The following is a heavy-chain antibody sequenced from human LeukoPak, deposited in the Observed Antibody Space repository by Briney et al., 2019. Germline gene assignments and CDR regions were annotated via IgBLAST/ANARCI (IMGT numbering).Heavy chain of an antibody. CDR3: AILRDGYNSLDY. V-gene: IGHV4-34*01. CDR1: GGSFSGYY. Sequence: SETLSLTCAVYGGSFSGYYWSWIRQPPGKGLEWIGEINHSGSTNYNASLKSRVTISVDTSKNQFSLKLSSVTAADTAVHYCAILRDGYNSLDYWGQGTLVTVSS. J-gene: IGHJ4*02. CDR2: INHSGST. D-gene: IGHD5-24*01.